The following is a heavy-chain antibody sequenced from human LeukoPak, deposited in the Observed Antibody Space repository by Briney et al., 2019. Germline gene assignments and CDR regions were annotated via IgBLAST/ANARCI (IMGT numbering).Heavy chain of an antibody. CDR2: IYYSGST. V-gene: IGHV4-59*12. CDR3: ARVRGSCYVY. Sequence: PSETLSLTCTVSGGSISSYYWSWIRQPPGKGLEWIGYIYYSGSTNYNPSLKSRVTISVDTSKNQFSLKLSSVTAADTAVYYCARVRGSCYVYWGQGTLVTVSS. D-gene: IGHD2-15*01. CDR1: GGSISSYY. J-gene: IGHJ4*02.